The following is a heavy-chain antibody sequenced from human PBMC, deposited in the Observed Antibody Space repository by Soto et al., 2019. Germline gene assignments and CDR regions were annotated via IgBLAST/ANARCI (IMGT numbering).Heavy chain of an antibody. D-gene: IGHD1-1*01. V-gene: IGHV4-38-2*01. CDR3: AIGNPDWFDP. CDR2: IYRGGIT. Sequence: SETLSLTCAVSGYSISSGLYWGWIRQPPGKGLEWIGTIYRGGITYYNPSLKSRVTISIDTSKNHFPLRLSSVTATDTAVYFCAIGNPDWFDPWGQGTLVTVS. CDR1: GYSISSGLY. J-gene: IGHJ5*02.